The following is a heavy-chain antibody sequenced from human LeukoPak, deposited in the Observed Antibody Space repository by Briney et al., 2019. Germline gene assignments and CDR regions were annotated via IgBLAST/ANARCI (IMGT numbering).Heavy chain of an antibody. Sequence: PSETLSLTCAVYGGSFSGYYWSWIRQPPGKGLEWIGEINHSGNTNYNPSLKSRVTISVDTSKNQFSLKLSSVTAADTAVYYCARGPDWVFDYWGQGTLVTVSS. J-gene: IGHJ4*02. CDR1: GGSFSGYY. V-gene: IGHV4-34*01. CDR2: INHSGNT. CDR3: ARGPDWVFDY. D-gene: IGHD2-21*01.